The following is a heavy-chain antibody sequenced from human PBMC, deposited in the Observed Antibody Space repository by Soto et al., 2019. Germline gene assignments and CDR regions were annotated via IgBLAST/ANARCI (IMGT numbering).Heavy chain of an antibody. CDR2: IYYSGST. CDR1: GGSISSSSYY. Sequence: SETLSLTCTVSGGSISSSSYYWGWIRQPPGKGLEWIGSIYYSGSTYYNPSLKSRVTISVDTSKNQFSLKLSSVTAADTAVYYCARRGAAAGPGWFDPWAQGTLVTVSS. V-gene: IGHV4-39*01. CDR3: ARRGAAAGPGWFDP. J-gene: IGHJ5*02. D-gene: IGHD6-13*01.